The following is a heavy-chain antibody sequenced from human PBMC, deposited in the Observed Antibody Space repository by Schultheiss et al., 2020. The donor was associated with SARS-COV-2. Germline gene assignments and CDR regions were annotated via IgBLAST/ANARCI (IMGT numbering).Heavy chain of an antibody. J-gene: IGHJ4*02. CDR2: IKSKTDGGTT. CDR3: ARGANGIVLDL. CDR1: GFTFSNAW. Sequence: GGSLRLSCAASGFTFSNAWMSWVRQAPGKGLEWVGRIKSKTDGGTTDYAAPVKGRFTISRDNAKNSLFLQMNSLRVDDTALFYCARGANGIVLDLWGQGTLVTVSS. V-gene: IGHV3-15*01. D-gene: IGHD3-3*01.